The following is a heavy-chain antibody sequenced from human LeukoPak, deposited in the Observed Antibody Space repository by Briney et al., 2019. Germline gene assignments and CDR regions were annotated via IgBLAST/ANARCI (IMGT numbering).Heavy chain of an antibody. D-gene: IGHD6-19*01. CDR2: IYYSGST. J-gene: IGHJ4*02. CDR3: ARARAVADFDY. CDR1: GGSISSGDDY. Sequence: SETLSLTCTVSGGSISSGDDYWSWIRQPPGKGLEWIGYIYYSGSTYYNPSLKSRVSISVDTSKNQFSLKLSSVTAADTAVYYCARARAVADFDYWGQGTLVTVSS. V-gene: IGHV4-30-4*01.